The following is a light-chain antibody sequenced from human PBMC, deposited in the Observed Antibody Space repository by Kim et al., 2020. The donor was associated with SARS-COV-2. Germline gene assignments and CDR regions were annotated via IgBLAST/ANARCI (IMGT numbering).Light chain of an antibody. V-gene: IGLV3-1*01. CDR2: QDS. CDR3: QAWDSSSVV. Sequence: SVSPGQTASIACSGDTLGDKYACWYQQKPGQSPVLVIYQDSKRPSGIPERFSGSNSGNTATLTISGTQAMDEADYYCQAWDSSSVVFGGGTQLTV. J-gene: IGLJ2*01. CDR1: TLGDKY.